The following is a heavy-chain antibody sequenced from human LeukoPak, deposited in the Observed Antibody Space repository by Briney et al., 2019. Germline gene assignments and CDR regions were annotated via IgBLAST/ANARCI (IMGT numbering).Heavy chain of an antibody. Sequence: GGSLRLSCAASGFTFRSHWMHWVRQAPGKGPLWVARINTDQSAATYADFAKGRFTISRDNAKNRVYLELNSLRVDDTAVYYCARELAGPTDYWGQGTLVIVSS. CDR1: GFTFRSHW. CDR3: ARELAGPTDY. CDR2: INTDQSAA. V-gene: IGHV3-74*01. J-gene: IGHJ4*02.